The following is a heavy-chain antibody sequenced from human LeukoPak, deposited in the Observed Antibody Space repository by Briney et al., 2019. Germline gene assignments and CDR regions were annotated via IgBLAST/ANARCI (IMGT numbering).Heavy chain of an antibody. CDR1: GFTFSSYA. Sequence: GRSLRLSCAASGFTFSSYAMHWVRQAPGKGLEWVALISYVGSNKYYADSVKGRFTISRDNSKNTLYLQLNSLRAEDTAVYYCARGDCSSTSCYEGGLHFYYYAMDVWGQGTTVTVSS. CDR3: ARGDCSSTSCYEGGLHFYYYAMDV. J-gene: IGHJ6*02. V-gene: IGHV3-30-3*01. D-gene: IGHD2-2*01. CDR2: ISYVGSNK.